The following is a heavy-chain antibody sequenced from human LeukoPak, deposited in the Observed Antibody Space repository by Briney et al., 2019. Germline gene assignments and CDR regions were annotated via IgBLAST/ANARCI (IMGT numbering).Heavy chain of an antibody. D-gene: IGHD3-22*01. CDR1: GGTFSSYA. V-gene: IGHV1-69*04. Sequence: SVKVSCKASGGTFSSYAISWVRQAPGQGLEWMGRIIPILGIANYAQKFQGRVTITADKSTSTAYMELSSLRSEDTAVYYCARAAYKVYYDSSGGGAFDIWGQGTMVTVSS. J-gene: IGHJ3*02. CDR3: ARAAYKVYYDSSGGGAFDI. CDR2: IIPILGIA.